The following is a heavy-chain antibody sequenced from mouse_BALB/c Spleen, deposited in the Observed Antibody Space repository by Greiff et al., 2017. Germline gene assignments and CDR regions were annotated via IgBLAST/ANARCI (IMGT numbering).Heavy chain of an antibody. CDR2: ISSGGST. V-gene: IGHV5-6-5*01. J-gene: IGHJ1*01. CDR3: ARGDYYGSSYDWYFDV. Sequence: EVMLVESGGGLVKPGGSLKLSCAASGFTFSSYAMSWVRQTPEKRLEWVASISSGGSTYYPDSVKGRFTISRDNARNILYLQMSSLRSEDTAMYYCARGDYYGSSYDWYFDVWGAGTTVTVSS. CDR1: GFTFSSYA. D-gene: IGHD1-1*01.